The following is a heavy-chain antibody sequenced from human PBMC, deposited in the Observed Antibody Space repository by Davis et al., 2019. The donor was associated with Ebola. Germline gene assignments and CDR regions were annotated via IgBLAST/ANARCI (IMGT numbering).Heavy chain of an antibody. J-gene: IGHJ4*02. CDR2: TSHNERER. CDR1: GFTFRNYA. Sequence: GSLRLSCAASGFTFRNYAMHWVRQAPGKGLEWVAVTSHNERERFYGESVQGRFTISRDNSENVLYLQMDSLRPDDTAVYYCARAVFHEVLDYWGQGTPVTVSS. CDR3: ARAVFHEVLDY. V-gene: IGHV3-30*04. D-gene: IGHD3-3*01.